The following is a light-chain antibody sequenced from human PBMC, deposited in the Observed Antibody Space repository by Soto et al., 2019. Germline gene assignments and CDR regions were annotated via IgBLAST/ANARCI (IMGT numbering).Light chain of an antibody. CDR3: QQSYSTPRT. CDR2: KAS. V-gene: IGKV1-5*03. J-gene: IGKJ1*01. CDR1: QSISSW. Sequence: DIQMTQSPSTLSGSVGDRVTITCRASQSISSWLAWYQQKPGKAPKLLIYKASSLESGVPSRFSGSGSGTDSTLTISSLQPEDFATYYCQQSYSTPRTFGQGTKVDIK.